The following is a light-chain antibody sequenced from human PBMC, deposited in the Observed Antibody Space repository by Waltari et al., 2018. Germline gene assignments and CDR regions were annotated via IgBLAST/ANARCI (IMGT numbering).Light chain of an antibody. J-gene: IGKJ4*01. V-gene: IGKV1-39*01. Sequence: DIQMTQAPSSLSASVGDRVTITCRASQSISSYLNWYQQQPGKAPKLLIYAASSLQSRGPLRFSGSGSGTDFTLTISSLQPEDFATYYCQQSYSTPPTFGGGTKVEIK. CDR2: AAS. CDR1: QSISSY. CDR3: QQSYSTPPT.